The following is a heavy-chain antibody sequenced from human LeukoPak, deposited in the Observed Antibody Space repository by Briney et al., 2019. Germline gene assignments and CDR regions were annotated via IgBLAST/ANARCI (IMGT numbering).Heavy chain of an antibody. CDR3: AREHDNSSNLDY. Sequence: ASVKVSCKASGYTFTDYYMHWVRQAPGQGLEWMGWINPNNGGTSYAQKFQGRVTMTRDTSITTSYMELPSLTSDDTAVYYCAREHDNSSNLDYWGQGTLVTVSS. V-gene: IGHV1-2*02. CDR2: INPNNGGT. CDR1: GYTFTDYY. J-gene: IGHJ4*02. D-gene: IGHD6-13*01.